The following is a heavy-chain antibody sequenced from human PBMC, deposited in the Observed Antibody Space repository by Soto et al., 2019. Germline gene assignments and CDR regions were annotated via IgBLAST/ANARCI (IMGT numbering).Heavy chain of an antibody. V-gene: IGHV3-15*07. CDR2: IKSKADGETT. CDR1: GFSFNNVW. CDR3: NASYDLVSGHTPL. Sequence: EVQLVESGGGLVKPGGSLGLSCGASGFSFNNVWMHWVRQAPGRGLEWVGRIKSKADGETTDYAEPVKGRFTVSRDDSKNTVYLQMNSLKTEDTAVYYCNASYDLVSGHTPLWGQGTLVTGSS. J-gene: IGHJ4*02. D-gene: IGHD3-3*01.